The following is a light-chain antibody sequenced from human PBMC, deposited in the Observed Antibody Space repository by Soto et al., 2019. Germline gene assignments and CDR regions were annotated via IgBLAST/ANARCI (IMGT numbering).Light chain of an antibody. V-gene: IGKV1-39*01. J-gene: IGKJ2*01. CDR1: QTISTY. CDR2: DAS. Sequence: DIQMTQSPSSLSASVGDRVTITCRASQTISTYLNWYQQKPGKAPRLLIYDASSLLSGVPSRFSGSGSVTDFTLTIASLQPEDFSTYYCQQSDSTPYTFGQGTKVDIK. CDR3: QQSDSTPYT.